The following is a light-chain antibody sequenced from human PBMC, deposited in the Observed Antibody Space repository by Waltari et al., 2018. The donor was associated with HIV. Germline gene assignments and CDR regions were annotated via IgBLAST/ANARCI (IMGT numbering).Light chain of an antibody. CDR2: DAS. Sequence: AIQLTQSPSSLSASVGDRVTITCRASQGISSALAWYQQKPGKAPKLLIYDASSLESGVPSRFSGSGSATDFTLTISSLQPEDFATYYCQQFNSYPTFGQGTRLEIK. CDR1: QGISSA. J-gene: IGKJ5*01. CDR3: QQFNSYPT. V-gene: IGKV1-13*02.